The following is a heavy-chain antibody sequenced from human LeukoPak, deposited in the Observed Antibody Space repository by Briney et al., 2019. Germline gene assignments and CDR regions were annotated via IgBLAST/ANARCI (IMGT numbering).Heavy chain of an antibody. CDR1: GYTFTGYY. CDR2: INPNSGGT. D-gene: IGHD3-3*01. Sequence: ASVKVSCKASGYTFTGYYMHWVRQAPGQGLEWMGWINPNSGGTNYAQKFQGRVTMTRDTSISTAYMELSRLRSDDTAAYYCARVYQYYDFWSGYLPIFDYWGQGTLVTVSS. J-gene: IGHJ4*02. V-gene: IGHV1-2*02. CDR3: ARVYQYYDFWSGYLPIFDY.